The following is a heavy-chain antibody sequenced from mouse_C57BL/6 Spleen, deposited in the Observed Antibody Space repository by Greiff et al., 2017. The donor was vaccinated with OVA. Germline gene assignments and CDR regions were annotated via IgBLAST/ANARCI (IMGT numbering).Heavy chain of an antibody. Sequence: QVHVKQSGAELVKPGASVKLSCKASGYTFTEYTIHWVKQRSGQGLEWIGWFYPGSGSIKYNEKFKDKATLTADKSSSTVYMELSRLTSEDSAVYFCARHDYYGYDGGYAMDYWGQGTSVTVSS. J-gene: IGHJ4*01. CDR2: FYPGSGSI. CDR3: ARHDYYGYDGGYAMDY. CDR1: GYTFTEYT. D-gene: IGHD2-2*01. V-gene: IGHV1-62-2*01.